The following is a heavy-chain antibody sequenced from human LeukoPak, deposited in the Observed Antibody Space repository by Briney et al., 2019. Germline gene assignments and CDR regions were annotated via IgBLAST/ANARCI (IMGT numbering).Heavy chain of an antibody. CDR3: ARGYCSGGRCYRVVFFDY. J-gene: IGHJ4*02. V-gene: IGHV1-46*01. CDR2: INPSGGST. Sequence: ASVKVSCKASGGTFGSYAISWVRQAPGQGLEWMGIINPSGGSTSYAQKFQGRVTMTRDMSTSTVYMELSSLRSEDTAVYYCARGYCSGGRCYRVVFFDYWGQGTLVTVSS. D-gene: IGHD2-15*01. CDR1: GGTFGSYA.